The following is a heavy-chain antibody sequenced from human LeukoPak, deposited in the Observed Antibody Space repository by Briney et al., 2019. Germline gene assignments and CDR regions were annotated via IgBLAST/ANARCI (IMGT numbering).Heavy chain of an antibody. D-gene: IGHD1-26*01. J-gene: IGHJ4*02. CDR3: ARYSGSYRSDFDY. V-gene: IGHV4-30-4*08. CDR1: GGSISSGDYY. CDR2: IYYSGST. Sequence: PSETLSLTCTVSGGSISSGDYYWSWIRQPPGEGMEWIGYIYYSGSTYYNPSLKSRVTISVDTSKNQFSLKLSSVTAADTAVYYCARYSGSYRSDFDYWGQGTLVTVSS.